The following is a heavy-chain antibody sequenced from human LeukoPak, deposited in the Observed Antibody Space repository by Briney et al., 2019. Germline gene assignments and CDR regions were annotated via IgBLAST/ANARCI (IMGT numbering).Heavy chain of an antibody. J-gene: IGHJ4*02. Sequence: SETLSLTCTVSSGSISGYHWSWIRQPPGKGLEWIGYIYSSGSTNYNPSLESRVTISVDTSKNQFSLQLSSVTAADTAVYYCARFAYCGGHCWYYFDYWGQGTLVTVSS. CDR1: SGSISGYH. D-gene: IGHD2-21*02. CDR3: ARFAYCGGHCWYYFDY. CDR2: IYSSGST. V-gene: IGHV4-59*01.